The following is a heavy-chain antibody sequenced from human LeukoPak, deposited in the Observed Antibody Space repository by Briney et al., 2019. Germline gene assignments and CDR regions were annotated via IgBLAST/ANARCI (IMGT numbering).Heavy chain of an antibody. V-gene: IGHV1-2*02. D-gene: IGHD5-24*01. J-gene: IGHJ6*02. CDR1: GYTFTGYY. CDR3: AREMATPNYYYYGMDV. Sequence: ASVKVSCKASGYTFTGYYMHWVRQAPGQGLEWMGWINPNSGGTNYVQKFQGRVTMTRDTSISTAYMELSRLRSDDTAVYYCAREMATPNYYYYGMDVWGQGTTVTVSS. CDR2: INPNSGGT.